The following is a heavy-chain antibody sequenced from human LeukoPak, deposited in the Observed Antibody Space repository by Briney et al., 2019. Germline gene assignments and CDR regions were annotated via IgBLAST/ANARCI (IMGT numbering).Heavy chain of an antibody. Sequence: GASVKVSCKASGYTFTSYAMHWVRQAPGQRLEWMGWINAGNGNTKYPQKFQGRVTITADESTSTAYMELSSLRSEDTAAYYCARDRATGADIVVVPAAMVAYYYYGMDVWGQGTTVTVSS. V-gene: IGHV1-3*01. D-gene: IGHD2-2*01. J-gene: IGHJ6*02. CDR1: GYTFTSYA. CDR3: ARDRATGADIVVVPAAMVAYYYYGMDV. CDR2: INAGNGNT.